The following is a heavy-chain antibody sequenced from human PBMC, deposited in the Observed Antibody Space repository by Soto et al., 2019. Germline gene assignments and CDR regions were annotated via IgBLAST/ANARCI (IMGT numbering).Heavy chain of an antibody. CDR3: ARGFQQLVPPDYHYYMDV. D-gene: IGHD6-13*01. J-gene: IGHJ6*03. CDR1: GGSFSGYY. V-gene: IGHV4-34*01. CDR2: INHSGST. Sequence: NPSETLSLTCAVYGGSFSGYYWSWIRQPPGKGLEWIGEINHSGSTNYNPSLKSRVTISVDTSKNQFSLKLSSVTAADTAVYYCARGFQQLVPPDYHYYMDVWGKGTTVTVSS.